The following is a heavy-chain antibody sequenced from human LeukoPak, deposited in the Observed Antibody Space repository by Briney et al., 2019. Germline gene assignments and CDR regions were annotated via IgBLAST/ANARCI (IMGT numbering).Heavy chain of an antibody. CDR3: AKTNFDSSGWGYFDL. Sequence: SETLSLTCTVSGGSNNIYYWTWIRQPPGKGLEWLGYIHDSGTTHYNPSLKSRVSISIDTSKNLFSLKLSSATAAKTGVYYCAKTNFDSSGWGYFDLWGRGTLVTVSS. J-gene: IGHJ2*01. CDR2: IHDSGTT. V-gene: IGHV4-4*08. D-gene: IGHD3-22*01. CDR1: GGSNNIYY.